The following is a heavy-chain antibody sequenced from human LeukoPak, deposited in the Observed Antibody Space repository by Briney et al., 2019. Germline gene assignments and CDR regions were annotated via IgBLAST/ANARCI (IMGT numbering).Heavy chain of an antibody. V-gene: IGHV3-23*01. CDR1: GVTFSSYA. Sequence: GGSLRLSCAASGVTFSSYAMSWVRQAPGKGLEWVSAISGSGGSTYYADSVKGRFTIFRDDSKKTLYLQINSLRAEDTAVYYCAKDRLGPYYWGQGNRVTVSS. D-gene: IGHD7-27*01. CDR2: ISGSGGST. J-gene: IGHJ4*02. CDR3: AKDRLGPYY.